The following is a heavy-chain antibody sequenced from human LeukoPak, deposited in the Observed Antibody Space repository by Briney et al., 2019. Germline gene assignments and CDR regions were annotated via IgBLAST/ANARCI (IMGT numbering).Heavy chain of an antibody. D-gene: IGHD3-10*01. CDR1: GGSIRSYY. Sequence: PSETPSLTCTVSGGSIRSYYWGWIRQPPGKGLEWIGYIHYSESTKYNPSLKSRVTMSVDTSKNQFSLKLSSVTAADTAVYYCASRSGSFSDALDIWGQGTLVTVSS. CDR3: ASRSGSFSDALDI. CDR2: IHYSEST. J-gene: IGHJ3*02. V-gene: IGHV4-59*08.